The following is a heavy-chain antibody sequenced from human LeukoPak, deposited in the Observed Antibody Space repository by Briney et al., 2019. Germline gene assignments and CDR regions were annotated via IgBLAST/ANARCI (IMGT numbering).Heavy chain of an antibody. CDR2: IYHSGST. CDR3: ARIVLVPAAIRYRPGNYFDY. Sequence: SQTLSLTCAVSGYSISSGYYWGWIRQPPGKGLEWIGSIYHSGSTYYNPSLKSRVTISVDTSKNQFSLKLSSVTAADTAVYYWARIVLVPAAIRYRPGNYFDYWGQGTLVTASS. V-gene: IGHV4-38-2*01. J-gene: IGHJ4*02. CDR1: GYSISSGYY. D-gene: IGHD2-2*02.